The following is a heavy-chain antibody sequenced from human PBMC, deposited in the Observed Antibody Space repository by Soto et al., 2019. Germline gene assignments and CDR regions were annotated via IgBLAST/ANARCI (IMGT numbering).Heavy chain of an antibody. CDR2: ISDRPTGHT. J-gene: IGHJ4*02. CDR3: TTRMTAHFDY. D-gene: IGHD2-21*02. Sequence: LRLSCVASGFTFSHYTLNWVRRAPGKGLEWVSTISDRPTGHTHYAESVRGRFTISRDDSRDTVFLQMDSLRAEDTAVYYCTTRMTAHFDYWGQGVLVTVSS. V-gene: IGHV3-23*01. CDR1: GFTFSHYT.